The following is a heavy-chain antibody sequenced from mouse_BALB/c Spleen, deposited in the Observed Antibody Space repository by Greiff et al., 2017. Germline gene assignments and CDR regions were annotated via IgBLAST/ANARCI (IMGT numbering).Heavy chain of an antibody. V-gene: IGHV5-6*01. CDR2: ISSGGSYT. D-gene: IGHD2-4*01. Sequence: EVQLMESGGDLVKPGGSLKLSCAASGFTFSSYGMSWVRQTPDKRLEWVATISSGGSYTYYPDSVKGRFTISRDNAKNTLYLQMSSLKSEDTAMYYCARQRVYDYGWYFDVWGEGTTVTVSS. CDR3: ARQRVYDYGWYFDV. J-gene: IGHJ1*01. CDR1: GFTFSSYG.